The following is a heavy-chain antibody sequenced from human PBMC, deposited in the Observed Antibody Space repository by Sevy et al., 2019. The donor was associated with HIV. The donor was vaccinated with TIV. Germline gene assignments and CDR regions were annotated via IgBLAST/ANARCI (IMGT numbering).Heavy chain of an antibody. J-gene: IGHJ4*02. Sequence: GGSLRLSCAASGFTFSSYGMHWVRQAPGKGLEWVAVIWYDGSNKYYADSVKGRFTISRDNSKNMLYLQMNSLRAEDTAVYYCAMNYYDSSGSSFFFDYWGQGTLVTVS. CDR3: AMNYYDSSGSSFFFDY. CDR2: IWYDGSNK. D-gene: IGHD3-22*01. V-gene: IGHV3-33*01. CDR1: GFTFSSYG.